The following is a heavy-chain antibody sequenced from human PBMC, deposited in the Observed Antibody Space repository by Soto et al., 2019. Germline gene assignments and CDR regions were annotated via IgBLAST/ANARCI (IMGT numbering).Heavy chain of an antibody. J-gene: IGHJ4*02. CDR3: SRVDPGETSPFDH. CDR2: INPFDGSR. Sequence: GASVKVSCKASGYIFTSYYIHLVRQAPGQGLEWMGWINPFDGSRMFAQSFQGRVTMTRDTSTSTVYMEVSSLRSEDTAVYYCSRVDPGETSPFDHWGQGTLVTVSS. V-gene: IGHV1-46*03. CDR1: GYIFTSYY. D-gene: IGHD3-10*01.